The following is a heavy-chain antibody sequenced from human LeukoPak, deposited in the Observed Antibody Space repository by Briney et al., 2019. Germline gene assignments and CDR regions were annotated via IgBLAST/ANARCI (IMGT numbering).Heavy chain of an antibody. CDR2: IIPIFGTA. J-gene: IGHJ4*02. CDR1: GGTFSSYA. V-gene: IGHV1-69*13. Sequence: GASVKVSCKASGGTFSSYAISWVRQAPGQGLEWMGGIIPIFGTANYAQKFQGRVTITADESTSTAYMELSSLRSEDTAVYYCAKEERGIVAAGRGAFDYWGQGTLVTVSS. CDR3: AKEERGIVAAGRGAFDY. D-gene: IGHD6-13*01.